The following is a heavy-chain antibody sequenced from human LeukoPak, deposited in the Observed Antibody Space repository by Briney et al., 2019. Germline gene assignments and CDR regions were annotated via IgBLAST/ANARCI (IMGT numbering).Heavy chain of an antibody. Sequence: SETLSLTCAVYGGSFSGYYWSWIRQPPGKGLEWIGEINHSGSTNYNPSLKSRVTISVDTSKNQFSLKLSSVTAADTAVYYCARGYGSGSFQPRIIYYYYYYGMDVWGQGTTVTVSS. J-gene: IGHJ6*02. D-gene: IGHD3-10*01. CDR2: INHSGST. CDR3: ARGYGSGSFQPRIIYYYYYYGMDV. CDR1: GGSFSGYY. V-gene: IGHV4-34*01.